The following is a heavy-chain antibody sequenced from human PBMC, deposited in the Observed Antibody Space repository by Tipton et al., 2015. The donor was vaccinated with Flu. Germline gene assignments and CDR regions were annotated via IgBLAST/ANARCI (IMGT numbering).Heavy chain of an antibody. V-gene: IGHV3-53*01. J-gene: IGHJ3*02. CDR3: ARDWGDHDAFDI. CDR1: GFTVSSNY. D-gene: IGHD3-16*01. Sequence: SGFTVSSNYMTWVRQAPGKGLEWVSVIYSGGSTYYADSVKGRFTISRDNSKNTLYLQMNSLRAEDTAVYYCARDWGDHDAFDIWGQGTMVTVSS. CDR2: IYSGGST.